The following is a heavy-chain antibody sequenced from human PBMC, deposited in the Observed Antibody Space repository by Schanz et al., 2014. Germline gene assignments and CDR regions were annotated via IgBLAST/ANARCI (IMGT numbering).Heavy chain of an antibody. CDR3: TRDRGALINHNDALDL. V-gene: IGHV3-30*04. CDR2: TSTDGTKT. D-gene: IGHD3-16*01. CDR1: GFTFSNSP. Sequence: VQLVESGGGVVQPGRSLRLSCAASGFTFSNSPLHWVRQAPGKGLEKVAVTSTDGTKTYYAASVRGRFTISRDNSKNTVYLQMNSLRSEDTAVYYCTRDRGALINHNDALDLWGQGTMVSVSS. J-gene: IGHJ3*01.